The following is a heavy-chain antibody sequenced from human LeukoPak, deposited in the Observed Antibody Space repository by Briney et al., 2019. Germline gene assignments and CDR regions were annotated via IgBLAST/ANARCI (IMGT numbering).Heavy chain of an antibody. CDR1: GGSISSGGYY. CDR2: IYHSGST. V-gene: IGHV4-30-2*01. CDR3: ASSSIAARTQFDY. Sequence: PSETLSLTCTVSGGSISSGGYYWSWIRQPPGKGLEWIGYIYHSGSTYYNPSLKSRVTISVDRSKNQFSLKLSSVTAADTAVYYCASSSIAARTQFDYWGQGTLVTVSS. J-gene: IGHJ4*02. D-gene: IGHD6-6*01.